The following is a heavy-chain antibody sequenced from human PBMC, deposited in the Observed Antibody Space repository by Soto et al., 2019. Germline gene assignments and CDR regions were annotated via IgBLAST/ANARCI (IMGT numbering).Heavy chain of an antibody. D-gene: IGHD3-3*01. CDR3: AHRILRTVFGLVTTTAIYFDF. J-gene: IGHJ4*02. Sequence: QITLNESGPTVVKPAETLTLTCTFSGFSLTTSGVGVGWIRQSPGKAPEWLALIYWDDDKRYSASLKSRFTITKDTSKNQVVLTMASVGPADTATYYCAHRILRTVFGLVTTTAIYFDFWGQGTPVVVSS. V-gene: IGHV2-5*02. CDR1: GFSLTTSGVG. CDR2: IYWDDDK.